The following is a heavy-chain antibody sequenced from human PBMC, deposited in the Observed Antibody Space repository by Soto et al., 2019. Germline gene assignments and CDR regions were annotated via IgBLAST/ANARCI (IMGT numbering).Heavy chain of an antibody. CDR3: ARHLRYFDWLAPLFDS. Sequence: GGSLRLSCAASGFTFDDDGMSWVRQAPGKGLEWVSGINWNGGSTGFADSEKGRIANSRDNAQNYPNLQMNCLRAEDTALYYCARHLRYFDWLAPLFDSWGQGP. CDR2: INWNGGST. J-gene: IGHJ4*02. V-gene: IGHV3-20*04. CDR1: GFTFDDDG. D-gene: IGHD3-9*01.